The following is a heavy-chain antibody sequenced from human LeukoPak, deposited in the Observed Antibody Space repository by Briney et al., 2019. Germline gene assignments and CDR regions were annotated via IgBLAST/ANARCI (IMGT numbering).Heavy chain of an antibody. CDR1: GFTLSSYG. Sequence: PGGSLRLSCAASGFTLSSYGMHWVRQAPGKGLEWVAFIRYNGNNKYYADSVKGRFTISRDNSKNTLYLQMNSLRAEDTAVYYCARSTGYSSGWYYWGQGTLVTVSS. V-gene: IGHV3-30*02. CDR3: ARSTGYSSGWYY. D-gene: IGHD6-19*01. CDR2: IRYNGNNK. J-gene: IGHJ4*02.